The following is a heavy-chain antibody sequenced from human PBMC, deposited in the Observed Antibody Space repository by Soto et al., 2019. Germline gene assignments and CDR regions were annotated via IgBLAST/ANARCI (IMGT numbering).Heavy chain of an antibody. V-gene: IGHV3-30*18. J-gene: IGHJ6*02. Sequence: QVQLVESGGGVVQPGRSLRLSCAASGFTFSSYGMHWVRQAPGKGLEWVAVISYDGSDKYYADSVKGRFTISRDNSKNTLYLQMNSLRAEDTAVYYCAKDGAYSSSLRHYYYGMDVWGQGTTVTVSS. CDR2: ISYDGSDK. D-gene: IGHD6-13*01. CDR3: AKDGAYSSSLRHYYYGMDV. CDR1: GFTFSSYG.